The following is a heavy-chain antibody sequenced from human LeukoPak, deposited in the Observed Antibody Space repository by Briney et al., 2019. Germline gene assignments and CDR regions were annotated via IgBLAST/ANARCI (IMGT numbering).Heavy chain of an antibody. CDR2: MNPSSGNT. CDR3: AAHTYYFSSGSFGH. V-gene: IGHV1-8*01. CDR1: GYSFTSYD. J-gene: IGHJ4*02. D-gene: IGHD3-10*01. Sequence: GASVKVSCKASGYSFTSYDINWVRQATGQGPEWIGWMNPSSGNTGYAQRFQGRVTMTRDTSTSTAYLELSSLRSEDTAVYYCAAHTYYFSSGSFGHWGQGTLVTASS.